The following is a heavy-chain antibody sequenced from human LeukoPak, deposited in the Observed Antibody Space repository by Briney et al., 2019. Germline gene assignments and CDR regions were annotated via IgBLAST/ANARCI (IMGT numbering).Heavy chain of an antibody. J-gene: IGHJ4*02. CDR1: GYTFTGYY. D-gene: IGHD3-22*01. CDR2: INPNSGGT. Sequence: ASVTVSCKASGYTFTGYYMHWVRQAPGQGLGWMGWINPNSGGTNYAQKFQGRVTMTRDTSISTAYMELSRLRSDDTAVYYCAVEWGASGYYYFDYWGQGTLVTVSS. CDR3: AVEWGASGYYYFDY. V-gene: IGHV1-2*02.